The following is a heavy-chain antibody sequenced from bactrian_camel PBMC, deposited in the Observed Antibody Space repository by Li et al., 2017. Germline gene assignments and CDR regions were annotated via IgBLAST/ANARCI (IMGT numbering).Heavy chain of an antibody. CDR3: ATWNATDAIFRY. D-gene: IGHD7*01. CDR1: GYTYRLIR. Sequence: HVQLVESGGGAVQAGGSLRLSCAASGYTYRLIRMGWFRQDPGKEREGVAAMFTGGGPTYYADSVKGRFTISQDDAKNTVYLQMNSLKPEDTAMYYCATWNATDAIFRYWGQGTQVTVS. CDR2: MFTGGGPT. J-gene: IGHJ6*01. V-gene: IGHV3S54*01.